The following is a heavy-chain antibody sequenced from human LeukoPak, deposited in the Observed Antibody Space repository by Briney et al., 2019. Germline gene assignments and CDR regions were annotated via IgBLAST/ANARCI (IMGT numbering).Heavy chain of an antibody. Sequence: SETLSLTCTVSSGSINTYYWSWIRQHPGKGLEWIGYIYYSGSTYYNPSLKSRVTISVDTSKDQFSLKLSSVTAADTAVYYCANLMGGFDPWGQGTLVTVSS. CDR2: IYYSGST. CDR3: ANLMGGFDP. D-gene: IGHD3-16*01. J-gene: IGHJ5*02. V-gene: IGHV4-59*06. CDR1: SGSINTYY.